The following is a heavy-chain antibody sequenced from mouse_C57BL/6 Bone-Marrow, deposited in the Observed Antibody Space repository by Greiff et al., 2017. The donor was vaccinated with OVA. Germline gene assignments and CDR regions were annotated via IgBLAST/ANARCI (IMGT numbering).Heavy chain of an antibody. CDR1: GYTFTSYW. CDR3: ARTGYGGSSYWFAY. Sequence: QVQLKQPGAELVKPGASVKLSCKASGYTFTSYWMQWVKQRPGQGLEWIGEIDPSDSYPNYHQKFKGKATLTVDTSSSTAYMQLSSLTCEDSAVYYCARTGYGGSSYWFAYWGQGTLVTVSA. CDR2: IDPSDSYP. V-gene: IGHV1-50*01. J-gene: IGHJ3*01. D-gene: IGHD1-1*01.